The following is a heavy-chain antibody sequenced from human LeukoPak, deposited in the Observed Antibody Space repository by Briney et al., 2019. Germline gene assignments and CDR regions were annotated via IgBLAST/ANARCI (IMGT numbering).Heavy chain of an antibody. V-gene: IGHV3-7*04. D-gene: IGHD3-22*01. Sequence: GGSLRLSCAASGFTFTTYWMNWVRQAPGKGLEWVANLKQDGSEKYYVDSVKGRFTVSRDNAKNSLFLQMNNLRAEDTAVYYCARVRYYYDSSGPFDYWGQGTLVTVSS. J-gene: IGHJ4*02. CDR1: GFTFTTYW. CDR2: LKQDGSEK. CDR3: ARVRYYYDSSGPFDY.